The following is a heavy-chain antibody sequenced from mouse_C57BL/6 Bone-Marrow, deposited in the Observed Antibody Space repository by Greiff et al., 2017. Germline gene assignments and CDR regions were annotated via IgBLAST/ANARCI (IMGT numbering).Heavy chain of an antibody. J-gene: IGHJ1*03. CDR2: ICRGSGNT. CDR3: ARGDYGSSYWYFDV. CDR1: GYTFTDYY. D-gene: IGHD1-1*01. Sequence: VQLQQSGAELVRPGASVKLSCKASGYTFTDYYIHWVKQTPGQGLEWIARICRGSGNTYYNEKFKGKATLTAEKSSSTDYMQLSSLTSEDSAVYFCARGDYGSSYWYFDVWGTGTTVTVSS. V-gene: IGHV1-76*01.